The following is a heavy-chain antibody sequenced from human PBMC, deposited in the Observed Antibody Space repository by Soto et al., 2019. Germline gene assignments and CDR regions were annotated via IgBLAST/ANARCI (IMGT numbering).Heavy chain of an antibody. D-gene: IGHD2-2*01. V-gene: IGHV4-59*08. Sequence: ETLSLTCTVSGGSISSYYWSWIRQPPGKGLEWIGYIYYSGSTNYNPSLKSRVTISVDTSKNQFSLKLSSVTAADTAVYYCARYCSSTSCYDDDYYYYYMDVWGKGTTVTVSS. CDR3: ARYCSSTSCYDDDYYYYYMDV. CDR1: GGSISSYY. J-gene: IGHJ6*03. CDR2: IYYSGST.